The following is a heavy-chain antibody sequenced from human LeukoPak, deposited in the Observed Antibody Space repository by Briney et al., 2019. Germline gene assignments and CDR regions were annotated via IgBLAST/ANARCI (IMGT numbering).Heavy chain of an antibody. CDR2: IHSDGIGT. V-gene: IGHV3-74*01. CDR1: GFTFSSYW. Sequence: PGGSLRLSCVASGFTFSSYWMHWIRQAPGKGLVWVSRIHSDGIGTSYADSVRGRFTISRDNAKNTLYLQMNSLRAEDTAVYYCARDQGSFDYWGQGTLVTVSS. CDR3: ARDQGSFDY. J-gene: IGHJ4*02.